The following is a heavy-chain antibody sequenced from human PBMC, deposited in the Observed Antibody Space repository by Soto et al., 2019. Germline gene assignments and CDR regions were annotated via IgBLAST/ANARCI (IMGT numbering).Heavy chain of an antibody. CDR1: GGSISSSSYY. Sequence: SETLSLTCTVSGGSISSSSYYWGWIRQPPGKGLEWIGSIYYSGSTYYNPSLKSRVTISVDTSKNQFSLKLSSVTAADTAVYYCARIPQIDLADYYMDVWGKGTTVTVSS. J-gene: IGHJ6*03. CDR3: ARIPQIDLADYYMDV. CDR2: IYYSGST. V-gene: IGHV4-39*01.